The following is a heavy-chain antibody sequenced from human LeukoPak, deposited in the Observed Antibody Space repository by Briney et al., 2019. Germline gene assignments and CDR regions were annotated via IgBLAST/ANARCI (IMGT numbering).Heavy chain of an antibody. D-gene: IGHD2-2*01. V-gene: IGHV3-23*01. Sequence: PSGGSLRLSCAASGFTSSSYAMSWVRQAPGKGLEWVSAISGSGGSTYYADSVKGRFTISRDNSKNTLYLQMNSLRAEDTAVYYCAKGGYCSSTSCYPDYFDYWGQGTLVTVSS. CDR2: ISGSGGST. CDR1: GFTSSSYA. J-gene: IGHJ4*02. CDR3: AKGGYCSSTSCYPDYFDY.